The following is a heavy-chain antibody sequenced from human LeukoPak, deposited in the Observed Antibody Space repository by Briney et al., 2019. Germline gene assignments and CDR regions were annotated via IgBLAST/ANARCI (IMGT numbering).Heavy chain of an antibody. D-gene: IGHD2-2*01. CDR2: IRYDGSNK. CDR3: ANIPAATRRYYYYYMDV. V-gene: IGHV3-30*02. J-gene: IGHJ6*03. Sequence: GGSLRLSCAASGFTFSSYGMHWVRQAPGKGLEWVAFIRYDGSNKYYADSVKGRFTISRDNSKNTLYLQMNSLRAEDTAVYYCANIPAATRRYYYYYMDVWGKGTTVTVSS. CDR1: GFTFSSYG.